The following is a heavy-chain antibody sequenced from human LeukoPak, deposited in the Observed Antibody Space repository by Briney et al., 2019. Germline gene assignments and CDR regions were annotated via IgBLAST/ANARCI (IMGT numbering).Heavy chain of an antibody. V-gene: IGHV4-61*05. CDR1: GGSISSSSYY. D-gene: IGHD1-26*01. J-gene: IGHJ4*02. Sequence: SETLFLTCTVSGGSISSSSYYWGWIRQPPGKGLEWIGHIHYTGSANYNPSLTSRVSLSIDTSKNKFSLRLSSVTAADTALYFCARYSGSYVYFDSWGQGTLVTVSS. CDR2: IHYTGSA. CDR3: ARYSGSYVYFDS.